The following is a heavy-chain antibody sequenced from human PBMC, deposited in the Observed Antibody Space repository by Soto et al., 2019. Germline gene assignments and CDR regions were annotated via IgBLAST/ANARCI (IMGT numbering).Heavy chain of an antibody. J-gene: IGHJ6*02. CDR3: ARGGATLVRGVLRTGYYGMDV. D-gene: IGHD3-10*01. V-gene: IGHV1-69*01. CDR1: GGTFSSYA. Sequence: QVQLVQSGAEVKKPGSSVKVSCKASGGTFSSYAISWVRQAPGQGLEWMGGIIPIFGTTNYAQKFQGRVTITADESATIAYMELSSLGSEDTAVYYCARGGATLVRGVLRTGYYGMDVWGQGTTVTVYS. CDR2: IIPIFGTT.